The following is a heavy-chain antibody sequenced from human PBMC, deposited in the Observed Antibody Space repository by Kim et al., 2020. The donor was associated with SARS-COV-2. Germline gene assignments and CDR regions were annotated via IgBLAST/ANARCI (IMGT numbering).Heavy chain of an antibody. CDR2: LSGSGDST. V-gene: IGHV3-23*01. CDR3: AKCGPTTSCYTGPFDY. D-gene: IGHD2-2*01. Sequence: GGSLRLSCAASGFTFSSYAMNWVRQAPGKGLEWVSTLSGSGDSTYYADSVKGRFTISRDNSKNTLYLQMNGLRAEDTAVYYCAKCGPTTSCYTGPFDYWGQGTLVTVSS. J-gene: IGHJ4*02. CDR1: GFTFSSYA.